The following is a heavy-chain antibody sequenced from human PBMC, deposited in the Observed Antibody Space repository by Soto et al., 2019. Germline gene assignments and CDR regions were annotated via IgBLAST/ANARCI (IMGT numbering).Heavy chain of an antibody. V-gene: IGHV1-18*04. D-gene: IGHD3-3*01. CDR3: ARVKNYDFWSGYSPYGMDV. CDR2: ISAYNGNT. J-gene: IGHJ6*02. Sequence: ASVKVSCKASGYTFTSYGISCVRQAPGQGLEWMGWISAYNGNTNYAQELQGRVTMTTDTSTSTAYMEPRSLRSDDTAVYYCARVKNYDFWSGYSPYGMDVWGQGTTVTVSS. CDR1: GYTFTSYG.